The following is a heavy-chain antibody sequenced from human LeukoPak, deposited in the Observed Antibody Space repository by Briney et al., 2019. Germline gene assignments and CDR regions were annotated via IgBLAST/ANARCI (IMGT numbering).Heavy chain of an antibody. D-gene: IGHD6-13*01. CDR1: GFTYDEYR. CDR2: ICERGGST. CDR3: AKAAIGSSWYRYYYYYYMDV. V-gene: IGHV3-23*01. Sequence: PGGPLRLSCAASGFTYDEYRMNWARQAPGGGLEWVSAICERGGSTQHAHSEKGRFTISRDNSKITLYLQMNSLRAEDTAVYSCAKAAIGSSWYRYYYYYYMDVWGKGTTVTVSS. J-gene: IGHJ6*03.